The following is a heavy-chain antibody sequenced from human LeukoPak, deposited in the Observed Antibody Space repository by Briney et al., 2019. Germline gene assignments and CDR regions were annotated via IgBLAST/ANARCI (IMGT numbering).Heavy chain of an antibody. V-gene: IGHV4-59*01. J-gene: IGHJ5*02. CDR2: IYYSGST. CDR1: GGSISSNY. D-gene: IGHD3-16*01. CDR3: ARGGRLGFDP. Sequence: SETLSLTCTVSGGSISSNYWSWIRQPPGKGLEWIGYIYYSGSTNSNPSLKSRVTISVDTSKNQFSLKLSSVTAADTAVYYCARGGRLGFDPWGQGTLVTVSS.